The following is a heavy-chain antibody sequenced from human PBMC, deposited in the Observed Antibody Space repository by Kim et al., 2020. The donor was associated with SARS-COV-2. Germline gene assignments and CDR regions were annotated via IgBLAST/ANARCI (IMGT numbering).Heavy chain of an antibody. J-gene: IGHJ4*02. V-gene: IGHV4-39*01. D-gene: IGHD3-22*01. CDR1: GGSISSSSYY. Sequence: SETLSLTCTVSGGSISSSSYYWGWIRQPPGKGLEWIGSIYYSGSTYYNPSLKSRVTISVDTSKNQFSLKLSSVTAADTAVYYCARVDDSSGYYLTYWGQGTLVTVSS. CDR2: IYYSGST. CDR3: ARVDDSSGYYLTY.